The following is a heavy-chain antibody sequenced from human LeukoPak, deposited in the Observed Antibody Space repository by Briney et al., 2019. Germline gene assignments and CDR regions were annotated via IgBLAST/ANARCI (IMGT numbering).Heavy chain of an antibody. Sequence: PGRSLRLSCAASAFTFSSYGMHWVRQAPGKGLEWVAVIWYDGSNKYYADSVKGRFTISRDNSKNTLYLQMNSLRAECTAVYYCAIDRQDSSGYDAFDIWGQGTMVTVSS. J-gene: IGHJ3*02. CDR1: AFTFSSYG. CDR3: AIDRQDSSGYDAFDI. D-gene: IGHD3-22*01. V-gene: IGHV3-33*01. CDR2: IWYDGSNK.